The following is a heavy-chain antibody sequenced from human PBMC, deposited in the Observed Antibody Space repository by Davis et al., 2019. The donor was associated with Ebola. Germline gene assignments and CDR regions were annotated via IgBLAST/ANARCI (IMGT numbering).Heavy chain of an antibody. D-gene: IGHD1-26*01. J-gene: IGHJ4*02. V-gene: IGHV3-7*03. CDR3: AKAAGSIGGWYFDY. Sequence: GESLKISCAASGFTFSSYWMSWVRQAPGKGLEWVANIKQDGSEKYYVDSVKGRFTISRDNSKNTLYLQMNSLRAEDTAVYYCAKAAGSIGGWYFDYWGQGTLVTVSS. CDR1: GFTFSSYW. CDR2: IKQDGSEK.